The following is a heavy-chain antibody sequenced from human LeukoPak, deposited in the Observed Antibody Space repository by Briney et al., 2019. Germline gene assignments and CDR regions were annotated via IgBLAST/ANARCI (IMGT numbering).Heavy chain of an antibody. CDR3: ARHYGP. D-gene: IGHD3-16*01. J-gene: IGHJ5*02. CDR2: INHSGNT. Sequence: SETLSLTCAVYGGSFSGYYWSWIRQPPGKGLEWIGEINHSGNTNYNPSLKSRVTISVDTSKNQFSLKLNSVTAADTAVYYCARHYGPWGQGTLATVSS. CDR1: GGSFSGYY. V-gene: IGHV4-34*01.